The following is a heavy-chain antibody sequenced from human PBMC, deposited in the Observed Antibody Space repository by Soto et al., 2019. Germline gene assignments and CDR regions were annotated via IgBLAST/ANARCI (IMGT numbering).Heavy chain of an antibody. Sequence: GGSLRLSCAASGFTVSSNYMSWVRQAPGKGLEWVSVIYSGGSTYYADSVRGRFTISRDNSKNTLHLQMKSLRAEDTAVYYCARDPPATRHGMDVWGQGTTVTVSS. CDR1: GFTVSSNY. CDR2: IYSGGST. CDR3: ARDPPATRHGMDV. J-gene: IGHJ6*02. V-gene: IGHV3-53*01.